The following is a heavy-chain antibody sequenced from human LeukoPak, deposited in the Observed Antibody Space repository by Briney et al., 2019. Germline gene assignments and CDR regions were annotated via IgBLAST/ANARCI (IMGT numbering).Heavy chain of an antibody. CDR3: AKAIAAAGSSPWFDP. J-gene: IGHJ5*02. CDR2: IRYDGSNK. Sequence: GGSLRLSCAASGFTFSSYGMHWVRQAPGKGLEWVAFIRYDGSNKYYADSVKGRFTISRDNSKNTLYLQMNSLRAEDTAVYYCAKAIAAAGSSPWFDPWGQGTLVTVSS. V-gene: IGHV3-30*02. CDR1: GFTFSSYG. D-gene: IGHD6-13*01.